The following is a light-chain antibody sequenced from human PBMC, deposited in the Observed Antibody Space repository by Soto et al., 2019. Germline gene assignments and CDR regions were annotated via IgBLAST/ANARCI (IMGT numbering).Light chain of an antibody. CDR1: QSLLHSNGYNY. CDR2: LGS. V-gene: IGKV2-28*01. J-gene: IGKJ1*01. Sequence: MTQSPLSLPVTPGEPASISCRSSQSLLHSNGYNYLDWYLQKPGQSPQLLIYLGSNRASGVPDRFSGSGSGTDFTLKISRVEAEDVGVYYCMQALQTWTFGQGTKVEIK. CDR3: MQALQTWT.